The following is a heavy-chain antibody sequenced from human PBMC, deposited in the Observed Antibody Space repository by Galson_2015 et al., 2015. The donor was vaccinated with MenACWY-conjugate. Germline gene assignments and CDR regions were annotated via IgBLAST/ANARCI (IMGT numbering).Heavy chain of an antibody. V-gene: IGHV3-48*04. D-gene: IGHD3-22*01. CDR2: ISSRSGTV. J-gene: IGHJ3*02. Sequence: SLRLSCAASGFIFSTYAVNWVRQAPGKGLEWVSYISSRSGTVHYADSVEGRFSISRDNAKNSLFLQMNSLRAEDTAVYYCARDYDNSGRAFDIWGQGTIVTVSS. CDR1: GFIFSTYA. CDR3: ARDYDNSGRAFDI.